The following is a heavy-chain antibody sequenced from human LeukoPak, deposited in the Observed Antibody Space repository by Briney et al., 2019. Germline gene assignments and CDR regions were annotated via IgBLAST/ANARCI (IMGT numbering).Heavy chain of an antibody. CDR3: ARGWLATGFDT. CDR1: GGSISRSGYY. D-gene: IGHD6-19*01. V-gene: IGHV4-61*08. CDR2: IDYSGST. Sequence: SETLSLTCTVPGGSISRSGYYWSWIRQHPGKGLEWMGYIDYSGSTNYNPSLKSRVTISVDTSKNQYSLKLSSVTAADTAVYYCARGWLATGFDTWGQGNLVTVSS. J-gene: IGHJ5*02.